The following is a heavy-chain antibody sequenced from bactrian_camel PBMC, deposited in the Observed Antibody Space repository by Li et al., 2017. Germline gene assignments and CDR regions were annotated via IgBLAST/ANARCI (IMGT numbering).Heavy chain of an antibody. CDR1: GFTFSMYS. V-gene: IGHV3S1*01. D-gene: IGHD7*01. J-gene: IGHJ4*01. CDR3: AKGAGGSHLDF. Sequence: HVQLVESGGGLVQPGGSLRLSCAASGFTFSMYSMSWVRQAPGKGLEWVSTVNGPGINTYYTDSVKGRFTISRDNAKNTLYLQLDSLETEDTAMYYCAKGAGGSHLDFWGQGTQVTVS. CDR2: VNGPGINT.